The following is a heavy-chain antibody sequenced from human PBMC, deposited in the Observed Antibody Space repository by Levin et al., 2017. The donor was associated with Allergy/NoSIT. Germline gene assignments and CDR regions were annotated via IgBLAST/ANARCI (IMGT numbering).Heavy chain of an antibody. V-gene: IGHV3-23*01. J-gene: IGHJ4*02. CDR3: AKQTGDSTTSIDY. D-gene: IGHD6-13*01. CDR1: GFTFSSYA. CDR2: ITSGGGST. Sequence: GESLKISCVSSGFTFSSYAMSWVRQAPGRGLEWVSTITSGGGSTYYADSVKGRLTVSRDNSKNTLYLQMNSLRGEDTALYYCAKQTGDSTTSIDYWGQGTLVTVSS.